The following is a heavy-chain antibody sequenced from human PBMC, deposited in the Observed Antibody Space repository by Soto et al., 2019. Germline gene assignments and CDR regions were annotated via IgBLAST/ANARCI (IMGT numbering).Heavy chain of an antibody. D-gene: IGHD3-10*01. V-gene: IGHV4-30-4*08. CDR3: XXXXXXXXEGKNYYTGMDV. CDR1: GGSIRSENYY. CDR2: ISYTGTT. J-gene: IGHJ6*02. Sequence: QVQLQESGPGLVKASQTLSLTCTVSGGSIRSENYYWNWIRQRPGKGLEWIGYISYTGTTAYNPSLQXXVXXXXXXXXXXXXXXXXXXXXXXXXXXXXXXXXXXXXEGKNYYTGMDVWGHGTPVTVSS.